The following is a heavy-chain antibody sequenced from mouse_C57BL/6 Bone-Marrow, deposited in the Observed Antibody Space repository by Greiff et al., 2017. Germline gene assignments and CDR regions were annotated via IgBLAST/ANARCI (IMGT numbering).Heavy chain of an antibody. J-gene: IGHJ4*01. CDR2: SRNKANDYTT. CDR3: ARDAPYYSNGSYYAMDY. D-gene: IGHD2-5*01. V-gene: IGHV7-1*01. Sequence: EVKLVESGGGLVQSGRSLRLSCATSGFTFSDFYMEWVRQAPGKGLEWIAASRNKANDYTTEYSASVKGRFIVSRDTSQSILYLQMNALRAEDTAIYYCARDAPYYSNGSYYAMDYWGQGTSVTVSS. CDR1: GFTFSDFY.